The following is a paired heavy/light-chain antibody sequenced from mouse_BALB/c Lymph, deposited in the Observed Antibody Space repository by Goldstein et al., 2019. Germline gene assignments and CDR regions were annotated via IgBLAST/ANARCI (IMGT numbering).Heavy chain of an antibody. CDR3: ARRGVVFDY. J-gene: IGHJ2*01. CDR2: ISYSGST. V-gene: IGHV3-2*02. D-gene: IGHD1-1*01. CDR1: GYSITSDYA. Sequence: DVQLQESGPGLVKPSQSLSLTCTVTGYSITSDYAWNWIRQFPGNKLEWMGYISYSGSTSYNPSLKSRISITRDTSKNQFFLQLNSVTTEDTATYYCARRGVVFDYWGQGTTLTVSS.
Light chain of an antibody. J-gene: IGKJ1*01. CDR1: KSISKY. CDR2: SGS. V-gene: IGKV16-104*01. CDR3: QQHNEYPWT. Sequence: DVQITQSPSYLAASPGETITINCRASKSISKYLAWYQEKPGKTNKLLIYSGSTLQSGIPSRFSGSGSGTDFTLTISSLEPEDFAMYYCQQHNEYPWTFGGGTKLEIK.